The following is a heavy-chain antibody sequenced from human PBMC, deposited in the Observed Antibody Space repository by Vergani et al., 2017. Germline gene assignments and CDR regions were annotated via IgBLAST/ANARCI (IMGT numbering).Heavy chain of an antibody. CDR1: GFTFSSYS. D-gene: IGHD3-10*01. V-gene: IGHV3-48*01. CDR2: ISSGSSTI. CDR3: ARGNYYGSGTYVDP. J-gene: IGHJ5*02. Sequence: EVQLVESGGGLVQPGGSLRLSCAASGFTFSSYSMNWVRQAPGKGLEWVSYISSGSSTIYYADSVKGRITISRDNAKNSVYLQMNSLRAEDTAVYYCARGNYYGSGTYVDPWGQGTLVTVSS.